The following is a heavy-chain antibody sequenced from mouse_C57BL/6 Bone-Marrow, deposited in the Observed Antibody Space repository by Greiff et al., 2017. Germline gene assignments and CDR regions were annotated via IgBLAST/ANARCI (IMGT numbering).Heavy chain of an antibody. J-gene: IGHJ4*01. CDR1: GYTFTSYW. Sequence: VQLQQSGAELVMPGASVKLSCKASGYTFTSYWMHWVKQRPGQGLEWIGEIDPSDSYTNYNQKFKGKSTLTVDKSSSTAYMQLSSLTSEDSAVYYCAWDYGERGAMDYWGQGTSVTVSS. D-gene: IGHD2-4*01. V-gene: IGHV1-69*01. CDR3: AWDYGERGAMDY. CDR2: IDPSDSYT.